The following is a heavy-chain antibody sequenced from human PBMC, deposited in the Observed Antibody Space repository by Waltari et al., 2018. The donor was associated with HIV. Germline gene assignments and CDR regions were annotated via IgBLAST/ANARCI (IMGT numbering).Heavy chain of an antibody. CDR1: GYNFNPYW. CDR2: IFPDESDT. J-gene: IGHJ2*01. D-gene: IGHD3-22*01. CDR3: ARRSYYDSSGSYWYCDL. V-gene: IGHV5-51*01. Sequence: EVQLVQSGAEVKKSGESLKISCKGSGYNFNPYWIGWVRQMPGKGLEWMGIIFPDESDTRYSPAFQGQVTISADKSISTAYVQWSSLKASDTAMYFCARRSYYDSSGSYWYCDLWGRGTLVTVSS.